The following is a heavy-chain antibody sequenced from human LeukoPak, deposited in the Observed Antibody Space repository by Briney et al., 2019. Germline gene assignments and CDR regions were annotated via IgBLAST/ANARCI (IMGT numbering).Heavy chain of an antibody. D-gene: IGHD3-3*01. J-gene: IGHJ6*02. CDR1: GGSISSSSYY. V-gene: IGHV4-39*01. CDR3: ARHSGDDFWSGYYPTYYYYGMDV. CDR2: IYYSGST. Sequence: PSETLSLTCTVSGGSISSSSYYWGWIRQPPGKGLEWIGSIYYSGSTYYNPSLKSRVTTSVDTSKNQFSLKLSSVTAADTAVYYCARHSGDDFWSGYYPTYYYYGMDVWGQGTTVTVSS.